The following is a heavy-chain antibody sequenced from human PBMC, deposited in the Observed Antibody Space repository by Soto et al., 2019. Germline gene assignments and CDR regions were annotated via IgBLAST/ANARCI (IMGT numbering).Heavy chain of an antibody. Sequence: GASVKVSCKASGGTFSSYAISWVRQAPGQGLEWMGGIIPIFGTANYAQKFQGRVTITADESTSTAYMELSSLRSEDTAVYYCARERPRDGYKGFLFHTFDYWGQGTLVTVSS. D-gene: IGHD5-12*01. CDR3: ARERPRDGYKGFLFHTFDY. J-gene: IGHJ4*02. CDR1: GGTFSSYA. V-gene: IGHV1-69*13. CDR2: IIPIFGTA.